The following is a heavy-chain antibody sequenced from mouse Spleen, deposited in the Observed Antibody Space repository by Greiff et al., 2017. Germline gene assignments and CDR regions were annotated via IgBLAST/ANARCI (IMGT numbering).Heavy chain of an antibody. V-gene: IGHV1-82*01. CDR2: IYPGDGDT. J-gene: IGHJ4*01. CDR1: GYAFSSSW. D-gene: IGHD3-1*01. Sequence: QVQLKQSGPELVKPGASVKISCKASGYAFSSSWMNWVKQRPGKGLEWIGRIYPGDGDTNYNGKFKGKATLTADKSSSTAYMQLSSLTSEDSAVYFCARGRPARALYYYAMDYWGQGTSVTVSS. CDR3: ARGRPARALYYYAMDY.